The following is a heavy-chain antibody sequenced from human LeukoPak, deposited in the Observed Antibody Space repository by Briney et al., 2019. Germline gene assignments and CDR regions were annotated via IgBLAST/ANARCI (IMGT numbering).Heavy chain of an antibody. D-gene: IGHD6-13*01. V-gene: IGHV4-39*07. CDR3: ASEAGYSSSWYGN. J-gene: IGHJ4*02. CDR2: IYYSGST. CDR1: GGSISSSSYY. Sequence: SETLSLTCTVSGGSISSSSYYWGWIRQPPGKGLEWIGSIYYSGSTYYNPSLKSRVTISVDTSKNQFSLKLSSVTAADTAVYYCASEAGYSSSWYGNWGQGTLVTVSS.